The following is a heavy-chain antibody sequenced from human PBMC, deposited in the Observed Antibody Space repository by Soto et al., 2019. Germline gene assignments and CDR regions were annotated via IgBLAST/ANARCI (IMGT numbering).Heavy chain of an antibody. D-gene: IGHD2-15*01. Sequence: ASVKVSCKASGYTFTGYYMHWVRQAPGQGLEWMGWINPNSGGTNYAQKFQGWVTMTRDTSISTAYMELSRLRSDDTAGYYCAGGRHCGGGSCYGMDYWGQGTLVPVSS. CDR1: GYTFTGYY. CDR2: INPNSGGT. J-gene: IGHJ4*02. CDR3: AGGRHCGGGSCYGMDY. V-gene: IGHV1-2*04.